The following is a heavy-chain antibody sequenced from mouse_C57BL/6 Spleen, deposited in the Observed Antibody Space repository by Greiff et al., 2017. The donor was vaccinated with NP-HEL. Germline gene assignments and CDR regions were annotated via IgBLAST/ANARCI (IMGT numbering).Heavy chain of an antibody. V-gene: IGHV1-55*01. D-gene: IGHD1-1*01. CDR3: ARCYYGSGDAMDY. Sequence: QVQLQQPGAELVKPGASVKMSCKASGYTFTSYWITWVKQRPGQGLEWIGGIYPGSGSTNYNEKFKSKATLTVDTSSSPAYMQLSSLTSEDSAVYDCARCYYGSGDAMDYWGQGTSVTVSS. J-gene: IGHJ4*01. CDR1: GYTFTSYW. CDR2: IYPGSGST.